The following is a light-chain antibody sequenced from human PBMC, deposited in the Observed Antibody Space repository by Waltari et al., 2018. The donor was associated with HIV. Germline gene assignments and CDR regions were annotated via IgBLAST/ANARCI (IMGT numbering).Light chain of an antibody. CDR2: LNSDGSH. CDR3: QTWGTGIQV. V-gene: IGLV4-69*01. J-gene: IGLJ3*02. Sequence: QLVLTQSPSASASLGASVKLTCTLSSGHSSYVIAWHQQQPERGPRYLMNLNSDGSHNKGDGIPDRFSGSISGAERYLTISSLQSEDEADYYCQTWGTGIQVFGGGTKLTVL. CDR1: SGHSSYV.